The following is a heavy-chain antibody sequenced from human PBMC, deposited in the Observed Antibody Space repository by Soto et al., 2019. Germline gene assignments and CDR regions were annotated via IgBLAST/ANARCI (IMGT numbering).Heavy chain of an antibody. J-gene: IGHJ5*02. Sequence: PSVTLSLTCAVYGGSFSGYYLSWIRQPPGKGLEWIGEINHSGSTNYNPSLKSRVTISVDTSKNQFSLKLSSVTAADTAVYYCAREAQQLNWFDPWGQGTLVTVSS. CDR1: GGSFSGYY. CDR3: AREAQQLNWFDP. V-gene: IGHV4-34*01. D-gene: IGHD6-13*01. CDR2: INHSGST.